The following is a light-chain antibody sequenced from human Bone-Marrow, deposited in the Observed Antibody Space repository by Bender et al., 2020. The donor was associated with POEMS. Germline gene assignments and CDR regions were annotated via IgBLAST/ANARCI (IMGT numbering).Light chain of an antibody. CDR2: EDS. V-gene: IGLV2-23*01. CDR3: CSFLGSSIYVI. CDR1: PRDVFFYNL. Sequence: SSLPPPSSFSGSPFPSLPLSCPVPPRDVFFYNLVSFYQRHPGKAPKLLIYEDSRRPSGVSPRFSGSKSGNTASLTISGRQAEDEADYYGCSFLGSSIYVIFGGGTRLTVL. J-gene: IGLJ2*01.